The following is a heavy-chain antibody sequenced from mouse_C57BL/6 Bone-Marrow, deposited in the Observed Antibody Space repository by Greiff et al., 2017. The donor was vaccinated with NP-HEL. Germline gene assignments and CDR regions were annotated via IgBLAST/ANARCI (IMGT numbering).Heavy chain of an antibody. Sequence: EVKLQESGGGLVQPGGSMKLSCVASGFTFSNYWMNWVRQSPEKGLEWVAQIRLKSDNYATHYAESVKGRFTISRDDSKSSVYLQMNNLRAEDTGIYYCTDYGSHLNFDVWGTGTTVTVSS. J-gene: IGHJ1*03. CDR1: GFTFSNYW. D-gene: IGHD1-1*01. V-gene: IGHV6-3*01. CDR2: IRLKSDNYAT. CDR3: TDYGSHLNFDV.